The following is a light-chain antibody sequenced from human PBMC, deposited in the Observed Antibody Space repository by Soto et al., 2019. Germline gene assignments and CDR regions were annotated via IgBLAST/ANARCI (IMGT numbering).Light chain of an antibody. V-gene: IGKV1-39*01. CDR1: QSISIY. CDR3: QQTYSNPRT. J-gene: IGKJ1*01. CDR2: ASS. Sequence: DIQMTQSPSSLSASVGDRVTITCRTSQSISIYLNWYQQIPGKAPKLLIYASSNLHTGVPSRFSGSASGTDFTLTISSLQPEDSATYYGQQTYSNPRTFGQGTKVEIK.